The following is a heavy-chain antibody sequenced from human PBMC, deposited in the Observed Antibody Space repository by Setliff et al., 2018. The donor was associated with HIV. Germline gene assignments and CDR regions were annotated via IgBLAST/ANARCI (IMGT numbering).Heavy chain of an antibody. J-gene: IGHJ6*01. D-gene: IGHD3-9*01. CDR1: GDTFNKYA. Sequence: GASVKVSCKVSGDTFNKYAISWVRQAPGQGLEWMGGIILFLDITNYAPRFQDRLTIDADKFTRTVYMQLSSLRSEDTAVYYCARHGDFDTYYNSMDVWG. V-gene: IGHV1-69*10. CDR2: IILFLDIT. CDR3: ARHGDFDTYYNSMDV.